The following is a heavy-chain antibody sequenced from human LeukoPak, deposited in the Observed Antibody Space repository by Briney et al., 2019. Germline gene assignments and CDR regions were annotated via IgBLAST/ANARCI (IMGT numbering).Heavy chain of an antibody. CDR2: FNPENGNT. CDR3: AREHSSSWDQFDY. D-gene: IGHD6-13*01. CDR1: GYSFVGYG. Sequence: GASVKVSCKASGYSFVGYGITWVRQAPGQGLEWMGWFNPENGNTNYAQKVQGRVTMTADTSTSTSYVELRSLRSDDTAVYYCAREHSSSWDQFDYWGQGTLVTVPS. J-gene: IGHJ4*02. V-gene: IGHV1-18*01.